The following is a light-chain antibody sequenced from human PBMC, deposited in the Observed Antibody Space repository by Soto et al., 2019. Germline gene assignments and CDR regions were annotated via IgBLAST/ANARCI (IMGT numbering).Light chain of an antibody. CDR3: QQNYSPPPIT. J-gene: IGKJ5*01. CDR2: AAS. CDR1: QSITRF. V-gene: IGKV1-39*01. Sequence: DIQMTQSPSSLSASVGDRVTITCRASQSITRFLNWYQQKPRKAPKLLIYAASSLQSGVPSRFSGSGSGTHFTLTISSLQPEDFATYYCQQNYSPPPITFGQGTRLEIK.